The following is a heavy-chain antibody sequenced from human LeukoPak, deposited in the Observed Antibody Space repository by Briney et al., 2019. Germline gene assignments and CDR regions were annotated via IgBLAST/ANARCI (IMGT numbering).Heavy chain of an antibody. Sequence: GASVKVSCKASGGTFSSYAISWVRQAPGQGLEWMGGIIPIFGTANYAQKFQGRVTITADESTSTAYMELSSLRSEDTAVYYCARLLGYCSSTSCYAPFDYWGQGTLVTVSS. V-gene: IGHV1-69*01. CDR2: IIPIFGTA. CDR3: ARLLGYCSSTSCYAPFDY. D-gene: IGHD2-2*01. CDR1: GGTFSSYA. J-gene: IGHJ4*02.